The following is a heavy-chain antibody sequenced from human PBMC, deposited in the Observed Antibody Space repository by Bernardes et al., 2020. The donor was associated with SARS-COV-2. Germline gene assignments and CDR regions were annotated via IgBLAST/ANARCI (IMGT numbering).Heavy chain of an antibody. V-gene: IGHV3-13*01. J-gene: IGHJ4*02. Sequence: GGSRRLSCATSGFTFSSYDMHWVRQPTGKGLEWVSAIGTAGDTYYAGSVQGRFIISRETATNSLYLQMNSLRAGDTAFYYCARGTNIAVAGPPFDYWGQGTLVTVSS. D-gene: IGHD6-19*01. CDR2: IGTAGDT. CDR3: ARGTNIAVAGPPFDY. CDR1: GFTFSSYD.